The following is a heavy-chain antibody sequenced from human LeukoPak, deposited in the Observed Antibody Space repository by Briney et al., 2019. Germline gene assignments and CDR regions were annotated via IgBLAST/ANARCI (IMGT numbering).Heavy chain of an antibody. D-gene: IGHD5-12*01. J-gene: IGHJ4*02. CDR1: GGSVSSGGYY. CDR2: IYYNGNT. CDR3: ARLNSGYYLYYFDY. Sequence: SETLSLTCTVSGGSVSSGGYYWSWIRQPPGKGLEWIGYIYYNGNTDYNPSLRSRVTISVDMSNNQFSLKLSSVTAADTAVYYCARLNSGYYLYYFDYWGQGTLVTVSS. V-gene: IGHV4-61*08.